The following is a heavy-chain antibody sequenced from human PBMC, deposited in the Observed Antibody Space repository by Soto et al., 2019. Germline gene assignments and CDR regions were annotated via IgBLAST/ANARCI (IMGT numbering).Heavy chain of an antibody. CDR3: ARRGSGSYYDY. CDR2: ISGSGGST. D-gene: IGHD1-26*01. V-gene: IGHV3-23*01. CDR1: GFTFSSYS. J-gene: IGHJ4*01. Sequence: EVHLLESWGGLVQPGGSLILSCAASGFTFSSYSMRWVRQAPVKGLEWVSAISGSGGSTFYADSVKGRFTISRDNSQNTLYLQMNSLRAEDTAVYSCARRGSGSYYDYWGPGTLVTVSS.